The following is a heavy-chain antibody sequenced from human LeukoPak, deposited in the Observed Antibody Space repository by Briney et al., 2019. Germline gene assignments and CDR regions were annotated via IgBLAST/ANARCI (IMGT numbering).Heavy chain of an antibody. V-gene: IGHV3-30-3*01. J-gene: IGHJ4*02. Sequence: GKSLRLSCAASGFSFSSYTMHWVRQAPGKGLEWVAVISFDGDKKYDADSVKGRFTISRDNSKRTLSLQMNSLRPEDTAVYYCARPPYGGVDYWGQGTLVTVSS. D-gene: IGHD4-23*01. CDR1: GFSFSSYT. CDR2: ISFDGDKK. CDR3: ARPPYGGVDY.